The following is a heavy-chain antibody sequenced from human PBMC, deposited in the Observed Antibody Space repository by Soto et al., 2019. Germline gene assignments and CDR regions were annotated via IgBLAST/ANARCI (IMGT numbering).Heavy chain of an antibody. D-gene: IGHD6-13*01. Sequence: QVQLRESGPGLVRPSGTLSLTCAVSGSSISNDNWWSWVRQPPGKGLEWIGEIYHSGSTNYNPSLKSRVTMSVVPSKNLFSLTLNSVTAADTAFYYCARDQGSHPGDWGQGTLVSVSS. CDR1: GSSISNDNW. CDR3: ARDQGSHPGD. CDR2: IYHSGST. J-gene: IGHJ4*02. V-gene: IGHV4-4*02.